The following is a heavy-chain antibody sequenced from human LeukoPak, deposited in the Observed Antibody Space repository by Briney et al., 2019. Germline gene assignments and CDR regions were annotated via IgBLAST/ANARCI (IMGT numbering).Heavy chain of an antibody. Sequence: GASVKVSCKVSGGTNYSLSWVRQAPGQGLEWMGWISAYNGNTNYAQKLQGRVTMTTDTSTSTAYMELRSLRSDDTAVYYCARDPFEDFWSGYYTYYYYYMDVWGKGTTVTVSS. D-gene: IGHD3-3*01. CDR3: ARDPFEDFWSGYYTYYYYYMDV. CDR2: ISAYNGNT. V-gene: IGHV1-18*01. J-gene: IGHJ6*03. CDR1: GGTNYS.